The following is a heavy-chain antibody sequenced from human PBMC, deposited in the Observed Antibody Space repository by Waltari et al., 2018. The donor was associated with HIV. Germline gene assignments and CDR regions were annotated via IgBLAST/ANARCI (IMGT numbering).Heavy chain of an antibody. CDR1: GFTFSNYV. D-gene: IGHD3-22*01. J-gene: IGHJ4*02. Sequence: EVQLLESGGVLVQPGGSLRLSCAASGFTFSNYVLNWVRQAPGKGLEGVSTRRVSGGPAVYADSVQGRFTVSRDDSRNMLYLQMNSLRAEDTAIYYCAKNLYDNSRGPEFDYWGQGTLVTVSS. CDR3: AKNLYDNSRGPEFDY. CDR2: RRVSGGPA. V-gene: IGHV3-23*01.